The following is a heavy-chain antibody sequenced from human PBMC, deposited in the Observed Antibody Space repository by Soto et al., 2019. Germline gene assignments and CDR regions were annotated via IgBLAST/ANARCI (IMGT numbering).Heavy chain of an antibody. CDR2: IYYSGST. V-gene: IGHV4-39*07. Sequence: SETLSLTCTVSGGSISSSSYYWGWIRQPPGKGLEWIGSIYYSGSTYYNPSLKSRVTISVDTSKNQFSLKLSSVTAADTAVYYCARDALTGDRAFDIWGQGTMVTVSS. J-gene: IGHJ3*02. D-gene: IGHD3-9*01. CDR1: GGSISSSSYY. CDR3: ARDALTGDRAFDI.